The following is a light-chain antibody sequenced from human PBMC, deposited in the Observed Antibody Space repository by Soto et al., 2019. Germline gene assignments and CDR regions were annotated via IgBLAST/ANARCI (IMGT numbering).Light chain of an antibody. CDR3: ETWDFNTRV. Sequence: QPVLTQSSSVSASLGSSVKLTCTLSSGHRSYIIAWHQQQPGKAPRYLMKLEGSGSYNKGSGVPDRFSGSSSGADRYLTISNLQFEDEADYYCETWDFNTRVFGGGTKLTVL. V-gene: IGLV4-60*02. J-gene: IGLJ3*02. CDR2: LEGSGSY. CDR1: SGHRSYI.